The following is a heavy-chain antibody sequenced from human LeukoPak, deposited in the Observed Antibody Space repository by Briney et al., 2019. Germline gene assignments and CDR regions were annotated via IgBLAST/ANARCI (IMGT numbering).Heavy chain of an antibody. D-gene: IGHD1-26*01. CDR1: GFTFSSYS. CDR2: ISSSSSYI. CDR3: TTDLRWEGPTGDY. Sequence: GGSLRLSCAASGFTFSSYSMNWVRQAPGKGLEWVSSISSSSSYIYYADSVKGRFTISRDNAKNSLYLQMTSLKTEDTAVYYRTTDLRWEGPTGDYWGQGALVTVSS. V-gene: IGHV3-21*03. J-gene: IGHJ4*02.